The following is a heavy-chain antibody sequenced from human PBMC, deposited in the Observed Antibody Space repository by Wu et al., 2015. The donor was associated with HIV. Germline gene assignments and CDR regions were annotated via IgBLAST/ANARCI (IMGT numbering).Heavy chain of an antibody. D-gene: IGHD3-3*01. CDR1: GYTFTGYY. CDR2: INPKDGAT. J-gene: IGHJ5*02. Sequence: QVQLVQSGTEVKKPGASVKVSCKASGYTFTGYYMHWVRQAPGQGLEWMGWINPKDGATDFARKFQGRVTMTRDTSFSTAYMNLISLTSDDTAVYYCARGITIFRAAHFADNWFDPGPGNPWSPSPQ. V-gene: IGHV1-2*02. CDR3: ARGITIFRAAHFADNWFDP.